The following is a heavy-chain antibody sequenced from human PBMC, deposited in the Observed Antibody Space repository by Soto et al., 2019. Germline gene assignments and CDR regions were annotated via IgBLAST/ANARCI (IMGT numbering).Heavy chain of an antibody. J-gene: IGHJ4*02. Sequence: QVQLQESGPGLVKPSQTLSLTCTVSGGSISSGGYYWSWIRQHPGKGLEWIGYIYYSGSTYYNPSRHSRVTISVDTSKNQLSLKLSSVTAADTAVYYCARGTYGDYGLGIDYWGPGTLVTVSS. D-gene: IGHD4-17*01. CDR2: IYYSGST. CDR3: ARGTYGDYGLGIDY. V-gene: IGHV4-31*03. CDR1: GGSISSGGYY.